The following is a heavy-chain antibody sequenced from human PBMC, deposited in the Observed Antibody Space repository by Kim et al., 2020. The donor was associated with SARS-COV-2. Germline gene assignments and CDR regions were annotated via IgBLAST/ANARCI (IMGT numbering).Heavy chain of an antibody. CDR3: ARNRGTSPFFDP. D-gene: IGHD3-10*01. CDR2: IYDSGT. Sequence: SETLSLTCTVSGGSMSGNFWSWIRQTPGKGLEWIGYIYDSGTHYNPSLKSRVTISGDTSKTQFSLKVSSVTAADTGVYFCARNRGTSPFFDPWGQGTLVTVSS. V-gene: IGHV4-59*13. CDR1: GGSMSGNF. J-gene: IGHJ5*02.